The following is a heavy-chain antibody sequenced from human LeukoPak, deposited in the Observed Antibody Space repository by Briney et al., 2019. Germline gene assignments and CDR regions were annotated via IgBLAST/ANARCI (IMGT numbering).Heavy chain of an antibody. V-gene: IGHV3-74*01. D-gene: IGHD5-18*01. CDR3: ARGGSDTAMAHDY. Sequence: GGSLRLSCAASGFIFSSYWMYWVRQAPGKGLVWVAHINSDGSNTNYADSVKGRFTISRDDAKNTLYLQVNSLRAEDTAVYFCARGGSDTAMAHDYWGQGTLVTVSS. J-gene: IGHJ4*02. CDR2: INSDGSNT. CDR1: GFIFSSYW.